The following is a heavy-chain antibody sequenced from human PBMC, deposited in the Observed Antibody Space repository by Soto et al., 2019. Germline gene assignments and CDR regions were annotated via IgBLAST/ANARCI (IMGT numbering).Heavy chain of an antibody. CDR3: VRAKIRSSHYYEPHALDL. CDR2: ISVYNGNT. Sequence: ASVKVSCKASGYTLSTYGINWVRQAPGQGLEWMGWISVYNGNTKYAKKFQGRVTMTTDTSTNTAYMDLRSLRSDDTAVYYCVRAKIRSSHYYEPHALDLWGQGTMVTVSS. J-gene: IGHJ3*01. D-gene: IGHD3-22*01. CDR1: GYTLSTYG. V-gene: IGHV1-18*04.